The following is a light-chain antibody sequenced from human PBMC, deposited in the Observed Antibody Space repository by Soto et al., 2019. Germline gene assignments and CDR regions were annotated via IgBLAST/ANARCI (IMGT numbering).Light chain of an antibody. V-gene: IGLV2-14*01. CDR2: EVS. J-gene: IGLJ2*01. CDR3: SSYASSRDVF. Sequence: QSALTQPASVSGSPGQSITISCTGTSSDGGGYNYVSWYQQYPGKAPKLMIYEVSNRPSGVSNRFSGSKSGNTASLTISGLQAEDEADYYCSSYASSRDVFFGGGTKLTVL. CDR1: SSDGGGYNY.